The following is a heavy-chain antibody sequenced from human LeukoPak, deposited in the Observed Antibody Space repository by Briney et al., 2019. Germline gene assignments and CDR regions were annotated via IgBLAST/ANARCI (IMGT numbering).Heavy chain of an antibody. CDR2: ISGSGGST. CDR1: GFTFSSYA. D-gene: IGHD1-20*01. V-gene: IGHV3-23*01. CDR3: AKDLDAAYNWNDVGWFDP. J-gene: IGHJ5*02. Sequence: GGSLRLSCAASGFTFSSYAMSWVRQAPGKGLEWVSAISGSGGSTYYADSVKGRFTISRDNSKNTLYLQMNSLRAEDTAVYYCAKDLDAAYNWNDVGWFDPWGQGTLVTVSS.